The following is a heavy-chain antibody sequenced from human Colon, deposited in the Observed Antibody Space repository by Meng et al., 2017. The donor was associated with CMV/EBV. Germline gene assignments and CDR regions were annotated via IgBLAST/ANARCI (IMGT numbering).Heavy chain of an antibody. D-gene: IGHD4-11*01. Sequence: GEFLKISCAASGFKLMSYTMNWVRQAPGKGLEWVSSIDTRSTSIKYADSVKGRFTISRDNARNSLYLQMNSLRVEDTAVYYCANPGGYSNSVFRVDPWGQGTLVTVSS. V-gene: IGHV3-21*01. CDR3: ANPGGYSNSVFRVDP. CDR1: GFKLMSYT. J-gene: IGHJ5*02. CDR2: IDTRSTSI.